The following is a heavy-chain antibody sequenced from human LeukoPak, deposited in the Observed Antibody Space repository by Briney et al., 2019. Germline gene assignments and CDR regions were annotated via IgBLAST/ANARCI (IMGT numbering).Heavy chain of an antibody. CDR3: ATISSGWHSDEY. J-gene: IGHJ4*02. Sequence: ASVKVSCKASGYTFTSYDINWVRQATGQGLECMGWMNPNSGYAGYAQKFQGRVTMTRNTSINTAYMELSNLRSEDTAVYYCATISSGWHSDEYWGQGTLVTVSS. V-gene: IGHV1-8*01. CDR2: MNPNSGYA. CDR1: GYTFTSYD. D-gene: IGHD6-19*01.